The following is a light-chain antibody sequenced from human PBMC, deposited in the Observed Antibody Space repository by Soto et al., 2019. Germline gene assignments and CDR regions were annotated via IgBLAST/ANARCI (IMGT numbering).Light chain of an antibody. CDR1: SSDVGAYDY. V-gene: IGLV2-8*01. CDR3: SSFAGINNLL. J-gene: IGLJ2*01. Sequence: QSALTQPPSASGSPGQSVTISCTGTSSDVGAYDYVFWYQQHPGKAPKLMIYEVSQRPSGVPDRFSGSKSGNTASLTISGLQAEDEGDYYCSSFAGINNLLFGGGTKLTVL. CDR2: EVS.